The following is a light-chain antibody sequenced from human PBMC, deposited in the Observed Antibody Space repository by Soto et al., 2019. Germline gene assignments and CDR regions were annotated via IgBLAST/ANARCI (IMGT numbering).Light chain of an antibody. CDR2: AAS. Sequence: AIRMTQSPSSLSASTGDRVTIACRASQGSSSYLACYQQKPWKAPKLLIYAASTLQSGVPSRFSGSGSGTDFTLTISGLQSEDVATSYCQQYYSYPRSFGQGTKVDIK. CDR3: QQYYSYPRS. V-gene: IGKV1-8*01. J-gene: IGKJ1*01. CDR1: QGSSSY.